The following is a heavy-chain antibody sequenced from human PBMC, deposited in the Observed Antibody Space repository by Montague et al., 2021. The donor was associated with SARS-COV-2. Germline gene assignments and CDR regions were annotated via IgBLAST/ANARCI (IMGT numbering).Heavy chain of an antibody. CDR3: ARQYCGDTNCYRREYYFDQ. V-gene: IGHV4-34*10. CDR1: GGSFGGYY. CDR2: INDSGST. Sequence: SETLSLTCAVYGGSFGGYYWSWIRRPAGKGLEWIGEINDSGSTKYNPSLRSRFIMSVDRSKNQVYLKVNAVTAADTAVYFCARQYCGDTNCYRREYYFDQWGQGTLVTVSS. J-gene: IGHJ4*02. D-gene: IGHD2-2*02.